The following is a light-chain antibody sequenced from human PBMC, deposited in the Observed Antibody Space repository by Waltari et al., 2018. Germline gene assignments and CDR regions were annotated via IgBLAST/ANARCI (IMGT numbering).Light chain of an antibody. CDR1: QTFSVNY. CDR3: QQYDTLPRT. CDR2: GAS. J-gene: IGKJ1*01. Sequence: EIVLTQSPGTLSLSPGERATLSCRASQTFSVNYLPCYQQKPGQAPSLLIYGASARATGIPDRFSGSGSGTEFTLTISRLEPEDFAVYYCQQYDTLPRTFGQGTKVEIK. V-gene: IGKV3-20*01.